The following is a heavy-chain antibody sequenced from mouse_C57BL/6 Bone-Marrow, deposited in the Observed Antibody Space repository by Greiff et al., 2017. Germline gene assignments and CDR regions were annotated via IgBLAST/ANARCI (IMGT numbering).Heavy chain of an antibody. Sequence: VHVKQSGPELVKPGASVKIPCKASGYTFTDYNMDWVKQSHGKSLEWIGDINPNNGGTIYNQKFKGKATLTVDKSSRTAYMELRSLTSEDSAVYYCARGGYYVWYFDVWGTGTTVTVSS. CDR2: INPNNGGT. J-gene: IGHJ1*03. CDR3: ARGGYYVWYFDV. D-gene: IGHD2-3*01. CDR1: GYTFTDYN. V-gene: IGHV1-18*01.